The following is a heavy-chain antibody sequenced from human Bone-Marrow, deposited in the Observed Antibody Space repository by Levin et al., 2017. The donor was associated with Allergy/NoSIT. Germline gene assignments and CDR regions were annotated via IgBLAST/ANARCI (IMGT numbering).Heavy chain of an antibody. CDR2: VDFYGTT. J-gene: IGHJ4*02. CDR1: GGSISGYY. V-gene: IGHV4-59*01. Sequence: SETLSLICSVSGGSISGYYWSWVRQSPEKGLEWIGYVDFYGTTKYNPSFQSRVSISVDTSKHQFSLQLRSLIIADTAVYRCARGWGSSSPLDHWGLGTRVTVSS. CDR3: ARGWGSSSPLDH. D-gene: IGHD3-16*01.